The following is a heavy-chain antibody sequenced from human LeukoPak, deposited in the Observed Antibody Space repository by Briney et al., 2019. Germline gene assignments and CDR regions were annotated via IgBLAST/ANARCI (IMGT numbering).Heavy chain of an antibody. V-gene: IGHV3-9*01. J-gene: IGHJ2*01. CDR3: AKGAYYYDSSGYPS. CDR1: GFTFSSYA. D-gene: IGHD3-22*01. Sequence: PGGSLRLSCAASGFTFSSYAMSWVRQAPGKGLEWVSGISWNSGSIGYADSVKGRFTISRDNAKNSLYLQMNSLRAEDTALYYCAKGAYYYDSSGYPSWGRGTLVTVSS. CDR2: ISWNSGSI.